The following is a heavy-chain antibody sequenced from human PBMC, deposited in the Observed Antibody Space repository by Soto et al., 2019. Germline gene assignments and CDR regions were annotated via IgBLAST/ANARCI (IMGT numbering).Heavy chain of an antibody. J-gene: IGHJ4*02. CDR1: GGSFDITSSY. V-gene: IGHV4-39*01. CDR2: NYYSGST. Sequence: QLQLQESGPGLVKPSETLSLTCTVSGGSFDITSSYWAWVRQPPGTGLEWIAYNYYSGSTYYNPPVKSRLTISVDTSTNPLSLRLSSLTAADTAVYYCASVPIVGTNPYYFVSWGQGTLVTVSS. CDR3: ASVPIVGTNPYYFVS. D-gene: IGHD1-1*01.